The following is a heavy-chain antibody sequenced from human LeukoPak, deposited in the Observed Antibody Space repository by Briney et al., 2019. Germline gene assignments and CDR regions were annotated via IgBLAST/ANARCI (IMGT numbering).Heavy chain of an antibody. CDR2: INPNGVRT. Sequence: ASVKVSCKASGFTFTNYYMHWVRQAPGQGLEWMGLINPNGVRTSYAQNFQGRVTMTRDASTSTVNMELSSLRSEDTAVYYCARDAGTTWDHDFSSGGNWFDPWGQGTLVTVSS. V-gene: IGHV1-46*01. J-gene: IGHJ5*02. CDR1: GFTFTNYY. D-gene: IGHD3-3*01. CDR3: ARDAGTTWDHDFSSGGNWFDP.